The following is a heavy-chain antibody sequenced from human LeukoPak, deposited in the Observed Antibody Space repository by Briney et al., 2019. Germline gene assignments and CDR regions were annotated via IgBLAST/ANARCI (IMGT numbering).Heavy chain of an antibody. CDR3: ARYSGSCYNS. CDR1: GFTFSTYA. CDR2: ISTNGDGT. J-gene: IGHJ4*02. Sequence: GSLRLSCAAPGFTFSTYAMHWVRQGPGKGLEYVSAISTNGDGTYYASSVTGRFTISRDNSKNTLYLQMGSLRAEDTAVYYCARYSGSCYNSWGQGTLVTVSS. D-gene: IGHD2-15*01. V-gene: IGHV3-64*01.